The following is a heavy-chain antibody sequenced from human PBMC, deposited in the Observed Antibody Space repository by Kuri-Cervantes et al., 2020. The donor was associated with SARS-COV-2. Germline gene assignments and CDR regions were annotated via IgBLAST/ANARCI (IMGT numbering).Heavy chain of an antibody. CDR3: ATLGNYDFWSGYVVDY. CDR1: GGSISSSNW. CDR2: IYHSGST. J-gene: IGHJ4*02. D-gene: IGHD3-3*01. V-gene: IGHV4-4*02. Sequence: TLSLTCAVSGGSISSSNWWSWVRQPPGKGLEWIGEIYHSGSTNYNPSLKSRVTISVDKSKNQFSLKLSSVTAADTAVYYCATLGNYDFWSGYVVDYWGQGTLVTVSS.